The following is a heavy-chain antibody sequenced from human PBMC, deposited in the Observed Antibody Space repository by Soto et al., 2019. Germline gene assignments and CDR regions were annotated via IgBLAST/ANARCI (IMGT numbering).Heavy chain of an antibody. CDR3: ARGYWVGYEKAYFDH. V-gene: IGHV1-18*01. CDR2: ISAHNGNT. CDR1: GYIFTIYG. J-gene: IGHJ4*02. Sequence: QVQLVQSGAEVKKPGASVKVSCKTSGYIFTIYGISWVRQAPGQGLEWMGWISAHNGNTNYEQKFQDRVTMTTDTAQXTAYRELRGLRSDDTAVYYCARGYWVGYEKAYFDHWGQGTLVTVSS. D-gene: IGHD5-12*01.